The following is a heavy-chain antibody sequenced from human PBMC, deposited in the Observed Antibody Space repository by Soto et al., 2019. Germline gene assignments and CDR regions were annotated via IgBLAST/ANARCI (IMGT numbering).Heavy chain of an antibody. J-gene: IGHJ4*02. CDR1: ISSYY. D-gene: IGHD6-13*01. Sequence: ISSYYWSWIRPPPGKGLEWIGYIYYSGSTNYNPSLKSRVTISVDTSKNQCSLMLCSVTAADTAVYYCARHSIGRSSSWFSPFDYWGQGILVTVSS. CDR2: IYYSGST. CDR3: ARHSIGRSSSWFSPFDY. V-gene: IGHV4-59*08.